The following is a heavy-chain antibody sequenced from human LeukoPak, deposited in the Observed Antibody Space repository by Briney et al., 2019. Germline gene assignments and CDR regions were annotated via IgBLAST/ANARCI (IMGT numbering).Heavy chain of an antibody. CDR3: ARAFNENYYDSGDV. D-gene: IGHD3-22*01. V-gene: IGHV1-8*01. J-gene: IGHJ6*02. Sequence: ASVKVSCKASGYTFTSYDISWVRQATGQGLEWMGWMNPNSGNTGYAQKFQGRVTMTRNTSISTAYMELSSLRSEDTAVYYCARAFNENYYDSGDVWGQGTTVTVSS. CDR1: GYTFTSYD. CDR2: MNPNSGNT.